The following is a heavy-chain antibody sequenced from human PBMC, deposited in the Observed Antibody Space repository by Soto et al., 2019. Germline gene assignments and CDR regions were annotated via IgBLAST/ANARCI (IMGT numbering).Heavy chain of an antibody. CDR1: GYSFTSYW. CDR2: IYPGGSDT. V-gene: IGHV5-51*01. D-gene: IGHD1-1*01. CDR3: ARRRLENKFNWFDP. Sequence: PGESLKISCKGSGYSFTSYWIGWVRQMPGKGLEGMGIIYPGGSDTRCSPSFQGQVTISADKSISTAYLQWSSLKASDTAMYYCARRRLENKFNWFDPWGQGTMVTVSS. J-gene: IGHJ5*02.